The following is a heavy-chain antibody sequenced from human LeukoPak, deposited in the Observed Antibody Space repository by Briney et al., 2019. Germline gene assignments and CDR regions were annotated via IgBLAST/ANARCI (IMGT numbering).Heavy chain of an antibody. CDR1: GGSFSSSA. Sequence: SVKVSCKDSGGSFSSSAISWVRQAPGQGLEWMGVIIPLFGPASYAQKFQGRVTITADKSTNTAYMELTSLRSDDTAVYYCARGYDSSGYFDFWGQGALVTVSS. V-gene: IGHV1-69*06. CDR3: ARGYDSSGYFDF. J-gene: IGHJ4*02. CDR2: IIPLFGPA. D-gene: IGHD3-22*01.